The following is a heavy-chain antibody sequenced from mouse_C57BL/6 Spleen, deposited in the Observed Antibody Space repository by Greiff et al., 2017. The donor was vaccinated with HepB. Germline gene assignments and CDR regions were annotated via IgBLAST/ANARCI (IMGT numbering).Heavy chain of an antibody. Sequence: EVQRVESGGDLVKPGGSLKLSCAASGFTFSSYGMSWVRQTPDKRLEWVATISSGGSYTYYPDSVKGRFTISRDNAKNTLYLQMSSLKSEDTAMYYCARHGGGYYFDYWGQGTTLTVSS. CDR3: ARHGGGYYFDY. V-gene: IGHV5-6*01. CDR2: ISSGGSYT. J-gene: IGHJ2*01. CDR1: GFTFSSYG.